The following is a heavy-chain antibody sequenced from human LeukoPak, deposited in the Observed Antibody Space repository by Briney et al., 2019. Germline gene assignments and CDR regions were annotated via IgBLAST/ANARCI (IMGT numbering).Heavy chain of an antibody. CDR3: AKDLNYYVAMDV. Sequence: GGSLRLSCAASGFTFSVYSMSWVRQAPGKGLEWVSGIGSDGSTHYAESVKGRFAISRDNSKSTLYLEMNSLRAEDTALYYCAKDLNYYVAMDVWGQGTTVTVSS. CDR2: IGSDGST. CDR1: GFTFSVYS. V-gene: IGHV3-23*01. D-gene: IGHD3-10*02. J-gene: IGHJ6*02.